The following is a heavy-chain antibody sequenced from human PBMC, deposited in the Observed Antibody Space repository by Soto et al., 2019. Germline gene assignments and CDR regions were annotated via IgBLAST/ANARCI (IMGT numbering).Heavy chain of an antibody. CDR1: GFILSNYT. CDR2: ISGSSTYT. Sequence: GGSLRLSCAASGFILSNYTMNWVRQAPGKGLEWVASISGSSTYTYYADSVKGRFAISRDNAKNSLYLQMNSLRVEDTAVYYCARDRCSGGSCYRTYAFDIWGQGTLVTVSS. J-gene: IGHJ3*02. V-gene: IGHV3-21*06. D-gene: IGHD2-15*01. CDR3: ARDRCSGGSCYRTYAFDI.